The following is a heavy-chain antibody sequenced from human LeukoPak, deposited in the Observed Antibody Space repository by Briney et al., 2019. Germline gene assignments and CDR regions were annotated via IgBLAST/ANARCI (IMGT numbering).Heavy chain of an antibody. CDR3: ARDIAGTWDY. CDR2: IYYSGST. J-gene: IGHJ4*02. D-gene: IGHD6-13*01. Sequence: SETLSLTCTVSGGSISSYYWSWIRQPPGKGLGWIGYIYYSGSTNYNPSLKSRVTISVDTSKNQFSLKLSSVTAADTAVYYCARDIAGTWDYWGQGTLVTVSS. CDR1: GGSISSYY. V-gene: IGHV4-59*01.